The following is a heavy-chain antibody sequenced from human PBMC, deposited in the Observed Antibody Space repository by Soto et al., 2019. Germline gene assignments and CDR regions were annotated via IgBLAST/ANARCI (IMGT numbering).Heavy chain of an antibody. CDR3: AKGSIDGMRGAVPAATWFDY. Sequence: PGGSLRLSCAASGFTFSSYAMSWVRQAPGKGLEWVSAISGSGGSTYYADSVKGRFTISRDNSKNTLYLQMNSLRAEDTAVYYCAKGSIDGMRGAVPAATWFDYWGQGTLVTVSS. CDR1: GFTFSSYA. J-gene: IGHJ4*02. CDR2: ISGSGGST. V-gene: IGHV3-23*01. D-gene: IGHD2-2*01.